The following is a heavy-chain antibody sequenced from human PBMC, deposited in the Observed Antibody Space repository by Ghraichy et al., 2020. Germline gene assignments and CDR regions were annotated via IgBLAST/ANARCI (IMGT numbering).Heavy chain of an antibody. CDR3: AKDAVPSYYYDSSGYYDYFDY. CDR2: ISWDGGST. D-gene: IGHD3-22*01. J-gene: IGHJ4*02. V-gene: IGHV3-43*01. Sequence: GGSLRLSCAASGFTFDDYTMHWVRQAPGKGLEWVSLISWDGGSTYYADSVKGRFTISRDNSKNSLYLQMNSLRTEDTALYYCAKDAVPSYYYDSSGYYDYFDYWGQGTLVTVSS. CDR1: GFTFDDYT.